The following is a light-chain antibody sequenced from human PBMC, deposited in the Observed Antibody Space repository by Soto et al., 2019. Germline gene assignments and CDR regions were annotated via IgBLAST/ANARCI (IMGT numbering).Light chain of an antibody. Sequence: DTVLTQSPATLSVSPGERATLSCRASQSVRTDLAWYQHKPGQSPRLLIYGASTRATGIPARFSGSGSGTDFTLTIISLQSEDFVVYYCQQFNNWPPFTFGPGTKVEIK. CDR2: GAS. J-gene: IGKJ3*01. V-gene: IGKV3-15*01. CDR1: QSVRTD. CDR3: QQFNNWPPFT.